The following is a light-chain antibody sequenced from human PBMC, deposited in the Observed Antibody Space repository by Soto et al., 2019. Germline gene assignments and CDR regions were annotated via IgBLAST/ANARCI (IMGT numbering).Light chain of an antibody. CDR2: GAS. CDR1: QSVSNN. J-gene: IGKJ5*01. CDR3: QQYNKRPIT. V-gene: IGKV3D-15*01. Sequence: EIVLTQSPGTLSLSPGERATLSCRASQSVSNNYLAWYQQKPGQAPRLLIYGASNRATRIPDRFSGSGSGTEFTLTISSLQSEDFAVYYCQQYNKRPITFGQGTRLEIK.